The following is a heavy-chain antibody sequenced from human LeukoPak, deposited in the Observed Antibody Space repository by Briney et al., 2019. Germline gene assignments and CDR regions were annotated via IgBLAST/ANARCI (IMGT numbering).Heavy chain of an antibody. CDR3: ARGGFGSGSHFDY. Sequence: ASVKVSCKASGYTFTSYDINWVRPPTGQGHEWMRWMNPNSGDTGYVQKFQGRVTMTRSTSISTAYMELSSLRSEDTAIYYCARGGFGSGSHFDYWGQGTLVTVSS. J-gene: IGHJ4*02. CDR1: GYTFTSYD. V-gene: IGHV1-8*01. D-gene: IGHD3-10*01. CDR2: MNPNSGDT.